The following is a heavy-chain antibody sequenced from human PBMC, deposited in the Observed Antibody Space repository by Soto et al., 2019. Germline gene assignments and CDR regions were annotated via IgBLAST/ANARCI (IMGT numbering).Heavy chain of an antibody. CDR2: IIPNTGGT. V-gene: IGHV1-2*04. D-gene: IGHD1-7*01. J-gene: IGHJ4*02. Sequence: ASVKVSCKASGYTFTGYYMHWVRQAPGQGLEWMGGIIPNTGGTNYAQKFQGWVTITTDKSMSTAYMELSSLRSEDTAVYYCARGSYNWNYNPRFDYWGQGTLVTVSS. CDR3: ARGSYNWNYNPRFDY. CDR1: GYTFTGYY.